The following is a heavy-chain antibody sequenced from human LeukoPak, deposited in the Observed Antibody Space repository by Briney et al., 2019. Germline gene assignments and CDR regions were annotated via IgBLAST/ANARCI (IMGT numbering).Heavy chain of an antibody. CDR2: ISSSSSYT. D-gene: IGHD3-10*01. J-gene: IGHJ6*02. CDR1: GFTFSDYY. Sequence: NSGGSLRLSCAASGFTFSDYYMNWIRQAPGKGLEWVSYISSSSSYTNYADSVKGRFTISRDNSKNSLYLQMNSLRAEDTAVYCCARDYGSGSYSVSAYYGMDVWGQGTTVTVSS. V-gene: IGHV3-11*06. CDR3: ARDYGSGSYSVSAYYGMDV.